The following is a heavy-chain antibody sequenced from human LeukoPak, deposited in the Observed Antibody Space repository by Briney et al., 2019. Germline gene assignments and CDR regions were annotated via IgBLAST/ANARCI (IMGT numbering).Heavy chain of an antibody. Sequence: PGGSLRLSCAASGFTYSIYAMHWVRQAPGKGLEWVAVISYDGSRYFADSVKGRFTISRDNSKNTLYLQMNSLRAEDTAVFYCARDRIAVAGPSSYHYYSMDVWGQGTTVTVSS. J-gene: IGHJ6*02. V-gene: IGHV3-30*04. CDR3: ARDRIAVAGPSSYHYYSMDV. CDR2: ISYDGSR. CDR1: GFTYSIYA. D-gene: IGHD6-19*01.